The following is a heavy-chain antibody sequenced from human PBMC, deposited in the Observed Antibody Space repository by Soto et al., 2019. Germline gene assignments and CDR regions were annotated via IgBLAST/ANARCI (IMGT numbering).Heavy chain of an antibody. Sequence: SETLSLTCTVSGDSFSNYYCNWVRKSAGKGLEWIGRIYPTGSTTYNPSLKSRLTMSVDTSKNQFSLRLTSMTAADTAVYYCATGRSEVVPGAMDTWGQGTLVTVS. CDR3: ATGRSEVVPGAMDT. CDR1: GDSFSNYY. D-gene: IGHD2-2*01. J-gene: IGHJ5*02. V-gene: IGHV4-4*07. CDR2: IYPTGST.